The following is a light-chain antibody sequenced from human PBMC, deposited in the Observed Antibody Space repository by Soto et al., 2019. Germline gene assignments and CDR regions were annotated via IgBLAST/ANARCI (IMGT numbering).Light chain of an antibody. V-gene: IGKV3-15*01. CDR2: GAS. CDR1: QSVSIN. J-gene: IGKJ1*01. Sequence: EIVMTQSPATLSVSPGERATLSCRASQSVSINLAWYQQKPGQAPRLLIYGASTRATGIPARFSGSGSGTEFTLTISSRPAEDFADYYCQHYNNWPPWTFGQGTKVEIK. CDR3: QHYNNWPPWT.